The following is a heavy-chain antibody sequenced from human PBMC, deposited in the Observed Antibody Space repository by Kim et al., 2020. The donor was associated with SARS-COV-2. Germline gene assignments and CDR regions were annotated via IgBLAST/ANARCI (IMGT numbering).Heavy chain of an antibody. J-gene: IGHJ6*02. V-gene: IGHV3-30*04. CDR3: AREETESLYYYYYYGMDV. D-gene: IGHD1-1*01. CDR2: ISYDGSNK. Sequence: GGSLRLSCAASGFTFSSYAMHWVRQAPGKGLEWVAVISYDGSNKYYADSVKGRFTISRDNSKNTLYLQMNSLRAEDTAVYYCAREETESLYYYYYYGMDVWGQGTTVTVSS. CDR1: GFTFSSYA.